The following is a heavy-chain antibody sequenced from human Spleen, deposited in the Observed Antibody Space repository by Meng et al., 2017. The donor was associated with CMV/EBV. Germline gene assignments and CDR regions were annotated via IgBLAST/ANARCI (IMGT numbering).Heavy chain of an antibody. Sequence: GYYWSGIRQPTGKGLEWIGEINQSGRTNYNQSLKSRVTISVDTSKNQFSLKLSSVTAADTAVYYCARGRARGLLWFGESHPTSLDYWGQGTLVTVSS. D-gene: IGHD3-10*01. CDR2: INQSGRT. CDR1: GYY. V-gene: IGHV4-34*01. CDR3: ARGRARGLLWFGESHPTSLDY. J-gene: IGHJ4*02.